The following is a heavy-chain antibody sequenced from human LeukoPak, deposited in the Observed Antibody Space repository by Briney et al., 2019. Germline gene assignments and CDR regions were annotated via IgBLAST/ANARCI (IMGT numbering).Heavy chain of an antibody. CDR3: ARVSGSGSFYRVFDY. D-gene: IGHD3-10*01. CDR1: GFTFSNFW. CDR2: IKEDGSEK. Sequence: GGSLRLSCAASGFTFSNFWIAWVRQAPGKGLEWAANIKEDGSEKNYVDSVKGRFTISRDNAMNSLSLQVNSLRVEDTAVYYCARVSGSGSFYRVFDYWGQGTPVTVS. J-gene: IGHJ4*02. V-gene: IGHV3-7*05.